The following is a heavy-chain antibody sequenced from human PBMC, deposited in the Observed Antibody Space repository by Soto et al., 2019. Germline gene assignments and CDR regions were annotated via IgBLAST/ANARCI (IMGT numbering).Heavy chain of an antibody. J-gene: IGHJ6*02. Sequence: GGSLRLSCAASGFSFRSYHMDWVRQAPGKGLEWVVVISNDGSKKDYADSVKGRFTISRDNSKNTLYLQMNSLRAEDTAVYFCAKSSLGYCSSDSCSLGMDVWGQGTTVTVSS. D-gene: IGHD2-2*01. CDR1: GFSFRSYH. V-gene: IGHV3-30-3*02. CDR3: AKSSLGYCSSDSCSLGMDV. CDR2: ISNDGSKK.